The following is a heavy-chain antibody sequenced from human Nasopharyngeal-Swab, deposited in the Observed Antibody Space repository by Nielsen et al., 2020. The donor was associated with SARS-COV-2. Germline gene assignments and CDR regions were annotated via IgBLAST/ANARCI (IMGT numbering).Heavy chain of an antibody. CDR3: ARQGVFVPAYFHQYYMDV. CDR2: IKQDGSEK. D-gene: IGHD3-16*02. J-gene: IGHJ6*03. Sequence: GGSLRLSCAASGFSFSTYWMTWVRQAPGKGLEWVANIKQDGSEKYYVDSVKGRFTVSRDNPKNLLYLQVNSLRAEDTAVYYCARQGVFVPAYFHQYYMDVWCKGTTVTVSS. CDR1: GFSFSTYW. V-gene: IGHV3-7*03.